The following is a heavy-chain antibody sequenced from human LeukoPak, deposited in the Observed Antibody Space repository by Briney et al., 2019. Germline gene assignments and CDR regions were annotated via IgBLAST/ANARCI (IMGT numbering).Heavy chain of an antibody. Sequence: GGSLRLSCAASGFTFSSYAMSWVRQAPGKGLEWVSAISGSGGSTYYADSVKGRFTISRDNSKNTLYLQMNSLRAEDTAVYYCAKELTLGPYSSSAALDYWGQGTLVTVSS. J-gene: IGHJ4*02. V-gene: IGHV3-23*01. D-gene: IGHD6-6*01. CDR2: ISGSGGST. CDR3: AKELTLGPYSSSAALDY. CDR1: GFTFSSYA.